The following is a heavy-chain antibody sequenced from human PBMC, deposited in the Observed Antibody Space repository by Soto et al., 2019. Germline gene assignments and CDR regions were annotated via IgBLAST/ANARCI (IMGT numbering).Heavy chain of an antibody. V-gene: IGHV4-31*02. D-gene: IGHD2-21*02. CDR3: AMTVGAGTPDFGY. J-gene: IGHJ4*02. Sequence: PLPLTYAGSGASITRDGYYWIWVRKHPGKGLEWIGHIYYSGNTYYDLSLGSRLTISVDTSKNPFSLRLTSVTAAHTAAYDWAMTVGAGTPDFGYWGQGTLVTVSS. CDR1: GASITRDGYY. CDR2: IYYSGNT.